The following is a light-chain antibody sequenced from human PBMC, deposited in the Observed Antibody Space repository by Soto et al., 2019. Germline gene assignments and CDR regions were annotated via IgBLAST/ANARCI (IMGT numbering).Light chain of an antibody. CDR3: AAWDDSLNGLYV. Sequence: QSALTQPPSASGTPGQRVTISCSGSSSNIGINTVNWYQQVPGTAPKLLIYTDNQRPSGVPARFSGSKSGTSASLAISGLQSEDEADYYCAAWDDSLNGLYVFGTGTKV. CDR2: TDN. CDR1: SSNIGINT. J-gene: IGLJ1*01. V-gene: IGLV1-44*01.